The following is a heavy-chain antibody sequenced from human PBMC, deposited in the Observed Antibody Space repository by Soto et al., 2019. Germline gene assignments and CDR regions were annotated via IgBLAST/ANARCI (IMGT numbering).Heavy chain of an antibody. V-gene: IGHV3-23*01. D-gene: IGHD1-26*01. CDR1: GFTFRSYT. J-gene: IGHJ4*02. CDR3: ANQWGWVTPFEY. CDR2: ISAGGDST. Sequence: EVQLLESGGGLVQPGGSLRLSCAASGFTFRSYTMSWVRQSTGKGLEWVSAISAGGDSTYHTDTVKGRFSLSRDNSRNTLYLQMNSLRAEDTAVYYCANQWGWVTPFEYWGQGTLVTVSS.